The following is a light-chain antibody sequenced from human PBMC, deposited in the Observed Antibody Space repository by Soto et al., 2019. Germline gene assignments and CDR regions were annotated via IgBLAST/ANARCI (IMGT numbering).Light chain of an antibody. CDR2: EGD. CDR1: SSDIGSYNL. Sequence: QSALTQPASVSGSPGQSITISCTGTSSDIGSYNLVSWYQQHPGKAPKLMIYEGDKRPSGVSNRFSGSKSGNTASLTISGLQAEDEADYYCSSYAGRSTVVFGGGTKLTVL. J-gene: IGLJ2*01. CDR3: SSYAGRSTVV. V-gene: IGLV2-23*01.